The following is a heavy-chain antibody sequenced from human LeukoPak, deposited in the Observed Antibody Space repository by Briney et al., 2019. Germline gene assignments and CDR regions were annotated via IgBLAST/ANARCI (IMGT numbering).Heavy chain of an antibody. CDR3: ARDNPYGSGTDY. CDR1: GFTFSDYY. D-gene: IGHD3-10*01. V-gene: IGHV4-38-2*02. Sequence: PGGSLRLSCAASGFTFSDYYMSWIRQPPGKGLEWIGSIYFSGRTYYNMSLKSRVTISIDTSKNQFSLKVNSVTAADTAVYYCARDNPYGSGTDYWGQGTLVTVSS. CDR2: IYFSGRT. J-gene: IGHJ4*02.